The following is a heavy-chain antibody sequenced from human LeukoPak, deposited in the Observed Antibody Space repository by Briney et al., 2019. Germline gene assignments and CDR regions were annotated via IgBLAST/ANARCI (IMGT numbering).Heavy chain of an antibody. V-gene: IGHV4-39*01. Sequence: SETLSLTCTVSGGSISSSSYYWGWIRQPPGKGLEWIGSIYYSGSTYYNPSLKSRVTISVDTSKNQFSLKLSSVTAADTAVYYCARPHRPGYSGYDYGKPESFDPWGQGTLVTVSS. CDR3: ARPHRPGYSGYDYGKPESFDP. CDR1: GGSISSSSYY. CDR2: IYYSGST. D-gene: IGHD5-12*01. J-gene: IGHJ5*02.